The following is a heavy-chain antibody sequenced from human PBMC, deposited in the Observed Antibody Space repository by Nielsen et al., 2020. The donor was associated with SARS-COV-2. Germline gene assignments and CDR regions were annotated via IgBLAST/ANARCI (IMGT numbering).Heavy chain of an antibody. CDR1: GGSISSGGYY. CDR3: AKGTRQWLDTPFDI. D-gene: IGHD6-19*01. J-gene: IGHJ3*02. CDR2: IYYSGST. V-gene: IGHV4-31*03. Sequence: SETLSLTCTVSGGSISSGGYYWSWIRQHPGKGLEWIGYIYYSGSTYYNPSLKSRVTISVDTSKNQFSLKLSSVTAADTAVYYCAKGTRQWLDTPFDIWGRGITVTVSS.